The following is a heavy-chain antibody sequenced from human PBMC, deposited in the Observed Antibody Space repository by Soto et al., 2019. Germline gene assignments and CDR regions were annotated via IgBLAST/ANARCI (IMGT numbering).Heavy chain of an antibody. CDR1: GFTFSSYS. V-gene: IGHV3-48*02. CDR3: ARSLLYSSSSKWFEP. CDR2: ISSSSSTI. Sequence: GGSLRLSCAASGFTFSSYSMNWVRQAPGKGLEWVSYISSSSSTIYYADSVKGRFTISRDNAKNSLYLQMNSLRDEDTAVYYCARSLLYSSSSKWFEPWGQGTLVTVSS. D-gene: IGHD6-6*01. J-gene: IGHJ5*02.